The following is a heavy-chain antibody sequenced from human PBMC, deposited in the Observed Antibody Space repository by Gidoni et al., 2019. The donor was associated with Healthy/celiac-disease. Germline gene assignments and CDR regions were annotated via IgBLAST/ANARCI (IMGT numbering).Heavy chain of an antibody. Sequence: QVQLQESGPGLVKPSETLSLTCTVSGGSISSYYWSWIRQPPGKVLDWIGYIYYSGSTHYNPSLKSRVTISVDTSKNQFSLKLSSVTAADTAVYYCASYVVVPAANTYYFDYWGQGTLVTVSS. CDR1: GGSISSYY. V-gene: IGHV4-59*01. CDR2: IYYSGST. CDR3: ASYVVVPAANTYYFDY. D-gene: IGHD2-2*01. J-gene: IGHJ4*02.